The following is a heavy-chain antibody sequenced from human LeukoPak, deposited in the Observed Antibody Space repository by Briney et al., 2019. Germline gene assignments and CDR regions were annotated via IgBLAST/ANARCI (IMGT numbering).Heavy chain of an antibody. J-gene: IGHJ4*02. CDR1: GGFFSGYY. Sequence: SETLSLTCAVYGGFFSGYYWSWIRQPPGKGLEWIGEINHSGSTNYNPFLKSRVTISVDTSKNQFSLKLSSVTAADTAVYYCAREKDCTNGVCPFDYWGQGTLVTVSS. V-gene: IGHV4-34*01. D-gene: IGHD2-8*01. CDR3: AREKDCTNGVCPFDY. CDR2: INHSGST.